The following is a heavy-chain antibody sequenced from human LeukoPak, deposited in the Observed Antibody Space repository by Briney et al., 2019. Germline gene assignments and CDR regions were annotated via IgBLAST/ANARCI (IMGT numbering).Heavy chain of an antibody. CDR1: GFTFSSYS. J-gene: IGHJ3*02. CDR3: ARDGPTGTGAFDI. V-gene: IGHV3-21*01. D-gene: IGHD1-1*01. CDR2: ISSSSSYI. Sequence: GGSLRLSCAASGFTFSSYSMNWVRQAPGKGLEWVSSISSSSSYIYYADSVKGRFTISRDNAKNSLYLQLNSLRAEDTAVYYCARDGPTGTGAFDIWGQGTMVTVSS.